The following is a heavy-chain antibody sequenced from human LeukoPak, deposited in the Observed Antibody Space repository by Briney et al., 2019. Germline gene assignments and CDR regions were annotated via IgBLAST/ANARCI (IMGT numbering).Heavy chain of an antibody. CDR2: TYYGSKWYN. Sequence: SQTLSLTCAISGDSVSSNSAAWNWIRQSPSRGLEWLGRTYYGSKWYNDYAVSVESRITIRPDTSKNQFSLQLNSMTPEDTAVYICARAPPYCSGGACYFDYWGQGTLVTVSS. D-gene: IGHD2-15*01. CDR3: ARAPPYCSGGACYFDY. V-gene: IGHV6-1*01. J-gene: IGHJ4*02. CDR1: GDSVSSNSAA.